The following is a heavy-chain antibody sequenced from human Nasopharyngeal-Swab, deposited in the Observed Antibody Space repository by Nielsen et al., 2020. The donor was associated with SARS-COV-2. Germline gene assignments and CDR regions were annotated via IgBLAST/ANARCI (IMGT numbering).Heavy chain of an antibody. V-gene: IGHV3-33*01. D-gene: IGHD2-2*01. CDR2: IWYDGSNK. Sequence: GESLKISCAASGFTFSSYGMHWVRQAPGKGLEWVAVIWYDGSNKYYADSVKGRFTISRDNSKNTLYLQMNSLRAEDTAVYYCARDPMCNSTSCYENWFDPWGQGTLSPSPQ. CDR3: ARDPMCNSTSCYENWFDP. J-gene: IGHJ5*02. CDR1: GFTFSSYG.